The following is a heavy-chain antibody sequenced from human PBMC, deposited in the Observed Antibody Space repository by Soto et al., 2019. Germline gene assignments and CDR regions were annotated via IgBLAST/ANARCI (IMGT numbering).Heavy chain of an antibody. V-gene: IGHV5-51*01. CDR3: ARVRESTAAFDY. CDR1: GYSFTRYW. D-gene: IGHD2-8*02. J-gene: IGHJ4*02. Sequence: ESLKISFKGSGYSFTRYWIGWVRQMPGKGLEWMGIIYPRDSDTRYSPSFQGQVTISADKSISTAYLQWSSLKASDTAMYYCARVRESTAAFDYWGQGTLVTVSS. CDR2: IYPRDSDT.